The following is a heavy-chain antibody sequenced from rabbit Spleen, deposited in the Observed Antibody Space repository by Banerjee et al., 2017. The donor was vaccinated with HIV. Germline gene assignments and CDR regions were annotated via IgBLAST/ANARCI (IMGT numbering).Heavy chain of an antibody. J-gene: IGHJ4*01. V-gene: IGHV1S45*01. Sequence: QEQLVESGGGLVQPGGSLKLSCKASGFSFSNSDYICWVRQAPGKGLEWISCIAGSSSGFTYSATWATGRFTISKTSSTTVTLQMTSLTVADTATYFCARGSATMTMVITGYYLNLWGQGTLVTVS. CDR1: GFSFSNSDY. CDR2: IAGSSSGFT. CDR3: ARGSATMTMVITGYYLNL. D-gene: IGHD2-1*01.